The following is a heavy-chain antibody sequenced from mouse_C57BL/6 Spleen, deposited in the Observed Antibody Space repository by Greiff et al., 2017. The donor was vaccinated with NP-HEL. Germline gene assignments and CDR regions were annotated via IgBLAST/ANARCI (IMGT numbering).Heavy chain of an antibody. CDR1: GYTFTDYE. CDR3: TRDYYGSSIDY. D-gene: IGHD1-1*01. Sequence: VQLQESGAELVRPGASVTLSCKASGYTFTDYEMHWVKQTPVHGLEWIGAIDPETGGTAYNQKFKGKAILTADKSSSTAYMELRSLTSEDSAVYYCTRDYYGSSIDYWGQGTTLTVSS. V-gene: IGHV1-15*01. CDR2: IDPETGGT. J-gene: IGHJ2*01.